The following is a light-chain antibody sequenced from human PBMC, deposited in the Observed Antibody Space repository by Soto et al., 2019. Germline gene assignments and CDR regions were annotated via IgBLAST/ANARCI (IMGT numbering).Light chain of an antibody. J-gene: IGLJ2*01. V-gene: IGLV2-14*01. CDR1: SSDVGGYKY. CDR2: EVS. CDR3: SSYTPTSTVL. Sequence: QSALTQPASVSGSPGQSITISCTGTSSDVGGYKYVSWYQQHPGKAPKLIIYEVSNRPSAISDRFSGSKSGNTASLAISGLKAEDEADYYCSSYTPTSTVLFGGGTKVPVL.